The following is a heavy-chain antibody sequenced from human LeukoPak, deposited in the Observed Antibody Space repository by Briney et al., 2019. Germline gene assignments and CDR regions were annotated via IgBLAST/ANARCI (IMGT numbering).Heavy chain of an antibody. D-gene: IGHD6-19*01. J-gene: IGHJ4*02. V-gene: IGHV3-23*01. CDR3: AKGHRSSSSFFDS. CDR1: SGFA. CDR2: INGRGDDP. Sequence: GGSLRLSCAAFSGFAMSWVRQAPGRGLEWVSAINGRGDDPYYPDSVKGRFTISRDNSNNTLYLQMNSLRAEGTAVYYCAKGHRSSSSFFDSWGQGILVTVSS.